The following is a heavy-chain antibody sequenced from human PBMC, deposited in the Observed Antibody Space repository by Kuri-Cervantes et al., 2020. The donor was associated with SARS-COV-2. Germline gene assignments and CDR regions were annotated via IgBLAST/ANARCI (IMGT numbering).Heavy chain of an antibody. Sequence: GGSLRLSCAASGFTFSSYAISWVRQAPGQGLEWMGRIIPILGTANYAQKFQGRVTITADKSTSTAYMELSSLRSEDTAVYYCARGDIVVVPRPYYYYMDVWGKGTTVTVSS. CDR2: IIPILGTA. CDR1: GFTFSSYA. D-gene: IGHD2-2*01. CDR3: ARGDIVVVPRPYYYYMDV. V-gene: IGHV1-69*04. J-gene: IGHJ6*03.